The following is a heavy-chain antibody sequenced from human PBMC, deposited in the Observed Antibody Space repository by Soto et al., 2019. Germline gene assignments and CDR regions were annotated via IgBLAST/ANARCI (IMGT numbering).Heavy chain of an antibody. V-gene: IGHV1-18*04. J-gene: IGHJ1*01. CDR3: ARDECSGWLDAEYFQH. D-gene: IGHD6-19*01. CDR2: ISAYNGNT. Sequence: DSVQVCCKASGYTFTSYGISWVRQAPGQGLEWMGWISAYNGNTNYAQKLQGRVTMTTDTSTSTAYMEMRSLRSDDTAVYYCARDECSGWLDAEYFQHWGQGTLVTLSA. CDR1: GYTFTSYG.